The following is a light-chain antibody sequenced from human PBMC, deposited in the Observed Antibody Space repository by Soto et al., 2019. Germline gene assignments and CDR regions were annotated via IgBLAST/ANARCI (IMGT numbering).Light chain of an antibody. CDR1: NIGTKD. V-gene: IGLV3-9*01. Sequence: SSELTQPLSVSVALGQTATITCGGYNIGTKDVHWYQQKPGQAPVLVIYRDINRPSGIPERFAGSNSGNTATLTISRAQTGDEADYFCQVWDSTTYVFGTGTKVTVL. J-gene: IGLJ1*01. CDR3: QVWDSTTYV. CDR2: RDI.